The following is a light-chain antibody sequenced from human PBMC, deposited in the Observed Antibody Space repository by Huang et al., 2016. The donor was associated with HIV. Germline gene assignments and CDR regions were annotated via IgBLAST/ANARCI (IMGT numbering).Light chain of an antibody. CDR1: QTIGTY. CDR3: QQRRSWPLT. V-gene: IGKV3-11*01. J-gene: IGKJ4*01. Sequence: EVVLTQSPPTLSLFPGETATLACRASQTIGTYVAWYQQRPGQGPRLRIDDGSNRDAGVPARISGAGSGTTFTLSISGLESEDFGVYYCQQRRSWPLTFGGGTKVEV. CDR2: DGS.